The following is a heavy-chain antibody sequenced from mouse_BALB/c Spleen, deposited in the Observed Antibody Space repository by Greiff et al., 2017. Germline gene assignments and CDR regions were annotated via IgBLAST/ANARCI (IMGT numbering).Heavy chain of an antibody. V-gene: IGHV5-12-2*01. D-gene: IGHD1-1*01. CDR3: ARRGGGSSYDY. J-gene: IGHJ4*01. CDR1: GFTFSSYT. CDR2: ISNGGGST. Sequence: EVMLVESGGGLVQPGGSLKLSCAASGFTFSSYTMSWVRQTPEKRLEWVAYISNGGGSTYYPDTVKGRFTISRDNAKNTLYLQMSSLKSEDTAMYYCARRGGGSSYDYWGQGTSVTVSS.